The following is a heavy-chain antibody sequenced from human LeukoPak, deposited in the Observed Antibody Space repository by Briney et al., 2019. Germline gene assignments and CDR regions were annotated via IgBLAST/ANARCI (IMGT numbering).Heavy chain of an antibody. CDR3: ARHSGYHSTMYLDY. D-gene: IGHD3-22*01. V-gene: IGHV1-69*13. CDR1: GGTFNSHA. J-gene: IGHJ4*02. CDR2: ITAIFRTA. Sequence: ASVKVSCKTSGGTFNSHAISWVRQAPGRGLEWMGGITAIFRTANYAQKFQGRVTVTADEFMSTVYMELSSLRSEDTAVYYCARHSGYHSTMYLDYWGQGTLVTVSS.